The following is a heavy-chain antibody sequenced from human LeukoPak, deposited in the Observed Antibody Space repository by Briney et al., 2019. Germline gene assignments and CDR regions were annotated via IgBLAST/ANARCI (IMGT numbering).Heavy chain of an antibody. CDR1: GFTSDDYG. Sequence: GGVLRLSCAASGFTSDDYGMSWVRQAPGKGLEWVSGINWNGGSTGYADSVKGRFTISRDNAKNSLYLQMNSLRAEDTALYHCAREVTAGAFDIWGQGTMVTVSS. J-gene: IGHJ3*02. CDR2: INWNGGST. V-gene: IGHV3-20*01. CDR3: AREVTAGAFDI.